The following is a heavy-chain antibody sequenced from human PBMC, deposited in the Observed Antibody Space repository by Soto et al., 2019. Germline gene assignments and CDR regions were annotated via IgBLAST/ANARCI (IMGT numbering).Heavy chain of an antibody. CDR3: ARDWHAHFDY. CDR2: IKQDGGEK. Sequence: EVHLVESGGGLVQPGGSLRLSCAASGFTFSNYWMSWVRQAPGRGLEWVASIKQDGGEKYYMDSVKGRFTISKDNAKNSLYLHLNSRRGGDTAVYYWARDWHAHFDYWGQGTLVTVSS. V-gene: IGHV3-7*01. CDR1: GFTFSNYW. J-gene: IGHJ4*02.